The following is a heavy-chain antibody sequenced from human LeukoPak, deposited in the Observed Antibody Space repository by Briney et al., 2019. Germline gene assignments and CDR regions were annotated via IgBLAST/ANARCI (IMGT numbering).Heavy chain of an antibody. D-gene: IGHD6-19*01. J-gene: IGHJ4*02. V-gene: IGHV1-24*01. CDR3: ATVSSGWYKHYFDY. CDR1: GYTLTELS. Sequence: ASVKVSYKVSGYTLTELSMHWVRQAPGKGLEWMGGFDPEDGETIYAQKFQGRVTMTEDTSTDTAYMELSSLRSEDTAVYYCATVSSGWYKHYFDYWGQGTLVTVSS. CDR2: FDPEDGET.